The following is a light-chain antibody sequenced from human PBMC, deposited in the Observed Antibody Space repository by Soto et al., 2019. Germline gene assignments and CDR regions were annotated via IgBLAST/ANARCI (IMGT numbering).Light chain of an antibody. CDR1: QGIRND. J-gene: IGKJ2*01. CDR3: LPDYNCPYT. V-gene: IGKV1-6*01. CDR2: AAS. Sequence: AIQMTQSPSSLSASVGDRVTITCRASQGIRNDLGWYQQKPGKAPKLLTYAASSLQSGGPSRFSGSGSGTDFTLTISSLQPEDFATYHCLPDYNCPYTFGQGTKREIK.